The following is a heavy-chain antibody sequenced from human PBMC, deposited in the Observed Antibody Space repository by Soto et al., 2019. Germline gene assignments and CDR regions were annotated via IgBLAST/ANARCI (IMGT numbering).Heavy chain of an antibody. Sequence: EVQLLESGGGLVQPGGSLRLSCAVSGFTFSAYAMSWVRQAPGKGLEWVSAIKSSGDRTFYADSVQGRFSISRDDSKKTLYLQMDRLRAEDTAVYHCAKNRGSGNPMYYDMDVWGQGTTVTVSS. V-gene: IGHV3-23*01. CDR3: AKNRGSGNPMYYDMDV. D-gene: IGHD3-10*01. J-gene: IGHJ6*02. CDR1: GFTFSAYA. CDR2: IKSSGDRT.